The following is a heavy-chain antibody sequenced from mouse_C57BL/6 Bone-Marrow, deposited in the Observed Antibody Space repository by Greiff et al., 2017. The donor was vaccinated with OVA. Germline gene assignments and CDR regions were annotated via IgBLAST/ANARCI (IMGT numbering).Heavy chain of an antibody. D-gene: IGHD1-1*01. Sequence: EVKVVESGGGLVKPGGSLKLSCAASGFTFSDYGMHWVRQAPEKGLEWVAYISSGSSTIYYADTVKGRFTISRDNAKNTLFLQMTRLRSEDTAMYYCARGHYGSSYNWYFDVWGTGTTVTVSS. V-gene: IGHV5-17*01. CDR3: ARGHYGSSYNWYFDV. CDR1: GFTFSDYG. CDR2: ISSGSSTI. J-gene: IGHJ1*03.